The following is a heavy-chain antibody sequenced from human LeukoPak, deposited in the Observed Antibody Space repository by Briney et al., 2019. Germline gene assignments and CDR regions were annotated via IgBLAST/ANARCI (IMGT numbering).Heavy chain of an antibody. V-gene: IGHV1-24*01. CDR2: FDPEDGET. CDR3: AREPNSRAAAGRFDY. J-gene: IGHJ4*02. Sequence: ASVKVSCKVSGYTLTELSMHWVRQAPGKGLEWMGDFDPEDGETIYAQKFQGRVTMTEDTSTDTAYMELSSLRSEDTAVYYCAREPNSRAAAGRFDYWGQGTLVTVSS. CDR1: GYTLTELS. D-gene: IGHD6-13*01.